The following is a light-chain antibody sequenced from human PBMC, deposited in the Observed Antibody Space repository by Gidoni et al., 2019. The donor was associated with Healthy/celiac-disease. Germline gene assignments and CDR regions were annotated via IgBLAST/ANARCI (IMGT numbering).Light chain of an antibody. CDR2: DAS. CDR1: QSVSSY. V-gene: IGKV3-11*01. CDR3: QQRSNWPPLFT. J-gene: IGKJ3*01. Sequence: EIVLTQSPATLSWSPGERATLSCRASQSVSSYLAWYQQKPGQAPRLLIYDASNRAPGIPARFSGSGSGTDFTLTISSLEPEDFAVYYCQQRSNWPPLFTFGPGTKVDIK.